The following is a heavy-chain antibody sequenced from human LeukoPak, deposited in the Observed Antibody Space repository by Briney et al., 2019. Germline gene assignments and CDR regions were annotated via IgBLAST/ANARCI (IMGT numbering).Heavy chain of an antibody. J-gene: IGHJ6*02. CDR1: GYTFTDYY. CDR3: ARVRIGQQLDKYYYYAMDV. Sequence: ASVKVSCKASGYTFTDYYMHWVRQAPGQGLEWMGWISPNSGGTNFAQKFQGRVTMTTDTSISTAYMEVSGLRSDDTAVYYCARVRIGQQLDKYYYYAMDVWGQGTTVTVSS. D-gene: IGHD6-13*01. CDR2: ISPNSGGT. V-gene: IGHV1-2*02.